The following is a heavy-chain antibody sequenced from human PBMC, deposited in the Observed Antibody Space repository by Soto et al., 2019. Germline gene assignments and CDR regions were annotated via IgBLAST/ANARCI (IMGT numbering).Heavy chain of an antibody. CDR3: AKPFFIMVITTFDY. CDR1: GFTFSSYG. CDR2: ISYDGSNK. J-gene: IGHJ4*02. V-gene: IGHV3-30*18. D-gene: IGHD3-22*01. Sequence: QVQLVESGGGVVQPGRSLRLSCAASGFTFSSYGMHWVRQAPGKGLEWVAVISYDGSNKYYADSVKGRFTISRDNSKNTLYLQMNSLRAEDTAVYYCAKPFFIMVITTFDYWGQGTLVTVSS.